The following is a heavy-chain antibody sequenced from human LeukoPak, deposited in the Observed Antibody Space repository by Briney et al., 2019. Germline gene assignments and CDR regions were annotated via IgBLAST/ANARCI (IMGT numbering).Heavy chain of an antibody. CDR2: IYYSGST. D-gene: IGHD5-18*01. V-gene: IGHV4-59*01. Sequence: PSETLSLTCTVPGGSISSYYWSWIRQPPGKGLEWIGYIYYSGSTNYNPSLKSRVTISVDTSKTQSSLKLSSVTAADTAVYYCARATTGYSYGFQHWGQGTLVTVSS. CDR1: GGSISSYY. J-gene: IGHJ1*01. CDR3: ARATTGYSYGFQH.